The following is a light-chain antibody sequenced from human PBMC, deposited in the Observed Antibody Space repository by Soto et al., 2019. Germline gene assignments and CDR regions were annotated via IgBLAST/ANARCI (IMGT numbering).Light chain of an antibody. CDR2: KAS. CDR1: QNITRW. J-gene: IGKJ1*01. Sequence: DIQMTQSPSTLSASVGDRVTITYRASQNITRWLAWYQQKPGKAPKLLIYKASNLESGVPSRFSGSGSGTEFTLTISSLQPDDFASYYCQQYNRWTFGQGTKVEIK. V-gene: IGKV1-5*03. CDR3: QQYNRWT.